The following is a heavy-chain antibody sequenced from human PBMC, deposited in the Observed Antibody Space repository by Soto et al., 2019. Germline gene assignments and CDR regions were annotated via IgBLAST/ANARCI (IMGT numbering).Heavy chain of an antibody. CDR1: GGSISSGNYY. D-gene: IGHD2-15*01. Sequence: QVQLQESGPGLVKPSQTLSLTCTVSGGSISSGNYYWNWIRQHPGKGLEWLGYIYHSGSTYYNPSLKSRVTISVDTSKNQFSLKLSFVTAADTAVYYCARDPSGGSGPDYWGQGTLVTVSS. CDR2: IYHSGST. CDR3: ARDPSGGSGPDY. J-gene: IGHJ4*02. V-gene: IGHV4-31*03.